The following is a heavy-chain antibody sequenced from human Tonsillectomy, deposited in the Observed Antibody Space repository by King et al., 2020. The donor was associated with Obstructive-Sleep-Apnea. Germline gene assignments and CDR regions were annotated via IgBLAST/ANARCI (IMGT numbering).Heavy chain of an antibody. CDR1: GGTFSSYA. CDR3: ARGYYYGSGRLGGMDV. J-gene: IGHJ6*02. Sequence: QLVQSGAEVKKPGSSVKVSCKASGGTFSSYAISWVRQAPGQGLEWMGGIIPILGIANYAQKFQGRVTITADKSTSTAYMELSSLRSEDTAVYYCARGYYYGSGRLGGMDVWGQGTTVTVSS. CDR2: IIPILGIA. D-gene: IGHD3-10*01. V-gene: IGHV1-69*09.